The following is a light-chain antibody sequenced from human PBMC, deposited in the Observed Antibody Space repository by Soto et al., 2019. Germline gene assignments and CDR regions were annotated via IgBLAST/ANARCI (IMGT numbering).Light chain of an antibody. CDR1: SSNIGNNF. J-gene: IGLJ7*01. CDR3: ATWDDSLSGFVV. Sequence: QSVLTQPPSVSGTPGQRVTISCSGSSSNIGNNFVYWYQHLPGAAPTLVVYSDNHRPSGVPVRFSGFKSGTSASLTISGLRSEDEATYYCATWDDSLSGFVVFGGGTQLTVL. V-gene: IGLV1-47*01. CDR2: SDN.